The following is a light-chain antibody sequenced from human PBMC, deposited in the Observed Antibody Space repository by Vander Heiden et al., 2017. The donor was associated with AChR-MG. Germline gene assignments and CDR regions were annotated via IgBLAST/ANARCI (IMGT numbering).Light chain of an antibody. CDR3: QQDGSSPWT. J-gene: IGKJ1*01. CDR1: QSVSNSY. CDR2: GAS. V-gene: IGKV3-20*01. Sequence: EIVLTQSPGTLSLSPGERATLSCRASQSVSNSYLAWYQQKPGQAPRLLIYGASSRATGIPDRFSGSGSGTEFTVTISRLEPEDFAVYYCQQDGSSPWTFGQGTKVEIK.